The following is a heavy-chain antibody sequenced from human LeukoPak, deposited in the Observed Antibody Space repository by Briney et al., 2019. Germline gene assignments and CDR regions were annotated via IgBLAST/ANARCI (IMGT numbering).Heavy chain of an antibody. CDR3: AKAKHGYSSGWNAAHDAFDI. CDR1: GFTFSSYG. J-gene: IGHJ3*02. CDR2: ISYDGSNK. D-gene: IGHD6-19*01. Sequence: GGSLRLSCAASGFTFSSYGMHWVRQAPGGGLEWVAVISYDGSNKYYADSVKGRFTISRDNSKNTLYLQMNSLRAEDTAVYYCAKAKHGYSSGWNAAHDAFDIWGQGTMVTVSS. V-gene: IGHV3-30*18.